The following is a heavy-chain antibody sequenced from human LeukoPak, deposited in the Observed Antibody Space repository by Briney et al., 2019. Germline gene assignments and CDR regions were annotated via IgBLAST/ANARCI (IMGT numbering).Heavy chain of an antibody. J-gene: IGHJ4*02. CDR1: GGTFSSYA. V-gene: IGHV1-2*02. Sequence: ASVKVSCKASGGTFSSYAISWVRQAPGQGLEWMGWINPNSGDTNYAQKFKGRVTMTRDTSISAAYMELSSLRFDDTAVYYCSRAADVVLVPPSDDWGQGTLVTVSS. D-gene: IGHD2-8*02. CDR2: INPNSGDT. CDR3: SRAADVVLVPPSDD.